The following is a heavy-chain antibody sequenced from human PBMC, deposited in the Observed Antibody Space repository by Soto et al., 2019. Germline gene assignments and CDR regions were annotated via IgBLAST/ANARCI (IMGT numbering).Heavy chain of an antibody. D-gene: IGHD3-22*01. CDR2: IWYDGSNK. Sequence: QVQLVESGGGVVQPGRSLRLSCAASGFTFSSYGMHWVRQAPGKGLEWVAVIWYDGSNKYYADSVKGRFTISRDNSKNTLYLQMNSLRAEDTPVYYCARDLDYYDSSGYFGVLGYWGQGTLVTVSS. J-gene: IGHJ4*02. CDR3: ARDLDYYDSSGYFGVLGY. CDR1: GFTFSSYG. V-gene: IGHV3-33*01.